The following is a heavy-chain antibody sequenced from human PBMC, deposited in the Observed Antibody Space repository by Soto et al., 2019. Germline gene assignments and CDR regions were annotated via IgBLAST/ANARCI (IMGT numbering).Heavy chain of an antibody. D-gene: IGHD6-13*01. CDR1: GYTFTTYA. V-gene: IGHV1-3*01. Sequence: QVQLVQSGAEVKKPGASVKVSCKASGYTFTTYAMHWVRQAPGQRLEWMGGINAGNGNTKYSQKFQGRITITRDTSANTAYMERSSLGSEDTAVYYCARAKGSSWYGWFDPWGQGSLVTVSS. CDR2: INAGNGNT. J-gene: IGHJ5*02. CDR3: ARAKGSSWYGWFDP.